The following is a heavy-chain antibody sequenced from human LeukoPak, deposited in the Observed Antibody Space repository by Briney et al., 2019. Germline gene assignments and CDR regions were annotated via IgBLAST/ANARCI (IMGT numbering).Heavy chain of an antibody. D-gene: IGHD6-19*01. CDR3: ARLGNSGWYRRPNNYFDY. CDR2: IYYSGST. V-gene: IGHV4-39*01. J-gene: IGHJ4*02. CDR1: GGSISSSSFY. Sequence: SETLSLTCTVSGGSISSSSFYWGWIRQPPGKGLEWIGSIYYSGSTYYNPSLKSRVTISVGTSKNQFSLKLSSVTAADTAVYYWARLGNSGWYRRPNNYFDYWGQGTLVTVSS.